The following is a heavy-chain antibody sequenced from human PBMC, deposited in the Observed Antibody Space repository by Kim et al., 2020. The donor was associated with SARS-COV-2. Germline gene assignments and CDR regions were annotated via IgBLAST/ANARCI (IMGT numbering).Heavy chain of an antibody. V-gene: IGHV3-21*01. CDR3: AREGEEGERWLQLGWIGPDY. J-gene: IGHJ4*02. Sequence: GGSLRLSCAASGFTFSSYSMNWVRQAPGKGLEWVSSISSSSSYIYYADSVKGRFTISRDNAKNSLYLQMNSLRAEDTAVYYCAREGEEGERWLQLGWIGPDYWGQGTLVTVSS. CDR1: GFTFSSYS. D-gene: IGHD5-12*01. CDR2: ISSSSSYI.